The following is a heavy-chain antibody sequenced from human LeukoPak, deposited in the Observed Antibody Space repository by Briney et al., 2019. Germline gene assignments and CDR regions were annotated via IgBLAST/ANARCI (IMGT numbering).Heavy chain of an antibody. D-gene: IGHD2-2*01. J-gene: IGHJ3*02. CDR3: ASTVVPAAIPIHDAFDI. CDR1: GYRFTSYW. V-gene: IGHV5-51*01. CDR2: IYPGDSDT. Sequence: GESLQISCKGSGYRFTSYWIGWVRQMPGKGLEWMGIIYPGDSDTRYSPSFQGQVTISADKSISTAYLQWSSLKASDTAMYYCASTVVPAAIPIHDAFDIWGQGTMVTVSS.